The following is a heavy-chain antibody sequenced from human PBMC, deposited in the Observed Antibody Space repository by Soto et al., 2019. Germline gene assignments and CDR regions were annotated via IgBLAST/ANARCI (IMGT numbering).Heavy chain of an antibody. CDR1: GDSVSSYSAA. D-gene: IGHD3-10*01. V-gene: IGHV6-1*01. J-gene: IGHJ5*02. CDR2: TYYRSRFFS. CDR3: VRDRYSSSGWLEP. Sequence: QTLSLTCAISGDSVSSYSAAWNWIRQSPSGGLEWLGRTYYRSRFFSDYAESVKSRIIINPDTSKNQFSLQLKTVTPEDTAVYYCVRDRYSSSGWLEPWGQGTTVTVSS.